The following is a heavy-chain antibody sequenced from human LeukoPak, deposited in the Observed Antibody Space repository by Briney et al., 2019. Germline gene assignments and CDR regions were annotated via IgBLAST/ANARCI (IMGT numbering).Heavy chain of an antibody. CDR1: GGTFSSYA. V-gene: IGHV1-69*04. Sequence: ASVKVSCKASGGTFSSYAISWVRQAPGQGLEWMGRSIPILGIANYAQKFQGRVTITADKSTSTAYMELSSLRSEDTAVYYCARVNIGGWYSLLGYWGQGTLVTVSS. CDR3: ARVNIGGWYSLLGY. D-gene: IGHD6-19*01. J-gene: IGHJ4*02. CDR2: SIPILGIA.